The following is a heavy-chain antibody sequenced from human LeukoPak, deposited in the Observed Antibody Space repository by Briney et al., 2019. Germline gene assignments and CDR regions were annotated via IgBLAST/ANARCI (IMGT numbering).Heavy chain of an antibody. V-gene: IGHV1-8*03. Sequence: AASVKVSCKASGYTFTSYDINWVRQATGQGLEWMGWMNPNSGSTGYAQKFQGRVTITRNTSISTAYMELSSLRFEDTAVYYCARGRVGTIFGVVITYFDYWGQGTLVTVSS. J-gene: IGHJ4*02. D-gene: IGHD3-3*01. CDR2: MNPNSGST. CDR3: ARGRVGTIFGVVITYFDY. CDR1: GYTFTSYD.